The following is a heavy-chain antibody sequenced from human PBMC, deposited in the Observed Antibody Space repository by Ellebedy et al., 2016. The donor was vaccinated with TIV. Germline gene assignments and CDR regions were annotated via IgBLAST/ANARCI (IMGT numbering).Heavy chain of an antibody. D-gene: IGHD1-26*01. J-gene: IGHJ4*02. CDR1: GFTFSGYY. Sequence: PGGSLRLSCAASGFTFSGYYMSWFRQAPGKGPEWVSYISYSGDLMYYADSVKGRFTTSRDNAENSLYLQMTRLKTEDTAVYYCTRQWELLGVDYWGQGTLVTVSS. CDR3: TRQWELLGVDY. CDR2: ISYSGDLM. V-gene: IGHV3-11*01.